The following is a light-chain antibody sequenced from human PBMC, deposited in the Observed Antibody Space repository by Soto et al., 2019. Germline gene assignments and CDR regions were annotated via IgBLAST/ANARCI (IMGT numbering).Light chain of an antibody. J-gene: IGKJ1*01. Sequence: DSFLPRSPGTLSSSPGERATLYCRASQSVSSNYLAWYQQKPGQAPRLLIYGASSRATGIPDRFSGSGSGTDFTLTITRLEPEDFAVYYCQHYGTSPQTFGQGTKVDIK. CDR1: QSVSSNY. CDR2: GAS. CDR3: QHYGTSPQT. V-gene: IGKV3-20*01.